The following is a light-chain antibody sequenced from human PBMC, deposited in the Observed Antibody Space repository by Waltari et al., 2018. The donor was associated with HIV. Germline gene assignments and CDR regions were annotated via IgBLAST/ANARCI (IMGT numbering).Light chain of an antibody. V-gene: IGLV2-8*01. CDR3: SSYAGNNNFV. CDR1: SSDVGGYNY. J-gene: IGLJ1*01. Sequence: SVTISCTGTSSDVGGYNYVSWYQQHPGKAPKLIIYEVSKRPSGVPDRFSGSKSGNTASLTVSGLQADDEADYYCSSYAGNNNFVFGTGTKVTVL. CDR2: EVS.